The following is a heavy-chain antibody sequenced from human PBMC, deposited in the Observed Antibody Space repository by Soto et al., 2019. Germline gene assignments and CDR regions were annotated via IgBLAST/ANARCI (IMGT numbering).Heavy chain of an antibody. D-gene: IGHD3-16*01. CDR3: ARDLGWTGGFDY. CDR2: ISSSGSTI. Sequence: EVQLVESGGGLVQPGGSLRLSCAASGFTFSSYEMNWVRQAPGKGLEWVSYISSSGSTIYYADSVKGRFTISRDNAKNSLYLQMNSLRAEDTAVYYCARDLGWTGGFDYWGQGTLVIVSS. CDR1: GFTFSSYE. J-gene: IGHJ4*02. V-gene: IGHV3-48*03.